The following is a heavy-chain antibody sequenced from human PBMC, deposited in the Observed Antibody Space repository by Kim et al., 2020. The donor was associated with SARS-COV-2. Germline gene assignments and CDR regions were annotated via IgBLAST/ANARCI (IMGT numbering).Heavy chain of an antibody. CDR1: GFTFSTYS. CDR2: LTAGSNYI. D-gene: IGHD6-13*01. CDR3: ARERGQQLPLDY. J-gene: IGHJ4*02. Sequence: GGSLRLSCEASGFTFSTYSMNWVRQAPGKGLEWVSSLTAGSNYIYYADSVKGRFTISRDNAKNLLYLQMNSLRAEDTAVYFCARERGQQLPLDYWGQGTL. V-gene: IGHV3-21*06.